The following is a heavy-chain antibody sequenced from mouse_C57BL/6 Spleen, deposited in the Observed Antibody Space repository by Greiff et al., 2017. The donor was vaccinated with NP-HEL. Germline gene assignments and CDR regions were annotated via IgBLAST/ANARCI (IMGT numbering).Heavy chain of an antibody. D-gene: IGHD1-1*01. CDR2: ISSGRSTI. V-gene: IGHV5-17*01. Sequence: EVQLVESGGGLVKPGGSLKLSCAASGFTFSDYGMHWVRQAPEKGLEWVAYISSGRSTIYYADTVKGRFTISRDNAKNTLFLQMTSLRYEDTAMYYCARYYYGSSYDYYAMDYWGQGTSVTVSS. J-gene: IGHJ4*01. CDR3: ARYYYGSSYDYYAMDY. CDR1: GFTFSDYG.